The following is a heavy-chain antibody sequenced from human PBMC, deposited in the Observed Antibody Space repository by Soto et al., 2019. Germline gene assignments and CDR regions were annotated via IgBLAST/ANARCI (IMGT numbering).Heavy chain of an antibody. CDR2: IYYSGST. CDR3: ARAPFSSSWSFDY. D-gene: IGHD6-13*01. CDR1: GASISNYY. Sequence: SETLSLTCTVSGASISNYYWSWIRQPPGKGLEWIGHIYYSGSTSYNPSLKSRVIISVETSKNQFSLKLSSVTAADAAVYYCARAPFSSSWSFDYWGQGTLVTVSS. J-gene: IGHJ4*02. V-gene: IGHV4-59*12.